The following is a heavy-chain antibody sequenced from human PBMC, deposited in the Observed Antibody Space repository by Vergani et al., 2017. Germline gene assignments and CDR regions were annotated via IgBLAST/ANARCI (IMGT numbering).Heavy chain of an antibody. CDR2: ISAYNGNT. CDR3: ARDGRSGTVTTPYYYYGMDV. D-gene: IGHD4-17*01. V-gene: IGHV1-18*01. Sequence: QVQLVQSGAEVKKPGASVKVSCKASGYTFTSYGISWVRQAPGQGLEWMGWISAYNGNTNYAQKLQGRVTMTTDTSTSTAYMELRSLRSDDTAVYYCARDGRSGTVTTPYYYYGMDVWGQGTTVTVSS. CDR1: GYTFTSYG. J-gene: IGHJ6*02.